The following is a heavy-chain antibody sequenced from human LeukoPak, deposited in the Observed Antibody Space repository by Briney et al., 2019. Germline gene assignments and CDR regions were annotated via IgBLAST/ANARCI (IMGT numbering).Heavy chain of an antibody. V-gene: IGHV3-21*01. Sequence: GGSLRLSCAASGFTFSSYSMNWVRQAPGKGLEWVSSISSSSSYIYYADSVKGRFTISRDNAKNSLYLQMNSLRAEDTAVYYCARVDIAAAGTNYYYGMDVWGQGTTVTVSS. D-gene: IGHD6-13*01. CDR3: ARVDIAAAGTNYYYGMDV. CDR1: GFTFSSYS. J-gene: IGHJ6*02. CDR2: ISSSSSYI.